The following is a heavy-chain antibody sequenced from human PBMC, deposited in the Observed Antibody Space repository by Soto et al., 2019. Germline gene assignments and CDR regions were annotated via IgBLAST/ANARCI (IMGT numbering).Heavy chain of an antibody. CDR1: GGTFSSCA. V-gene: IGHV1-69*13. CDR3: AGGRYCTNGVCYNVLYYYYYYGMDV. CDR2: IIPIFGTA. J-gene: IGHJ6*02. D-gene: IGHD2-8*01. Sequence: SVKVSCKASGGTFSSCAISWVRQAPGQGLEWMGGIIPIFGTANYAQKFQGRVTITADESTSTAYMELSSLRSEDTAVYYCAGGRYCTNGVCYNVLYYYYYYGMDVWGQGTTVTVSS.